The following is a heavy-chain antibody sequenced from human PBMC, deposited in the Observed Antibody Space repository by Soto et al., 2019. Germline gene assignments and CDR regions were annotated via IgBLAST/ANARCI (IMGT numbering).Heavy chain of an antibody. D-gene: IGHD6-19*01. CDR1: GYTFTGYY. V-gene: IGHV1-2*02. Sequence: ASVKVSCKASGYTFTGYYMHWVRQAPGQGLEWMGWINPNSGGTSYAQKFQGRVTMTRDTSISTAYMELGRLRSDDTAVYYCARDLAGNDYFDYWGQGTLVTVSS. CDR2: INPNSGGT. CDR3: ARDLAGNDYFDY. J-gene: IGHJ4*02.